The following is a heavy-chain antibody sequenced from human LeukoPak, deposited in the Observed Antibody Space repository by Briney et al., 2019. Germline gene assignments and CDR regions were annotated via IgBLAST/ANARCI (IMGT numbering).Heavy chain of an antibody. J-gene: IGHJ6*02. CDR1: GASGSGFH. D-gene: IGHD2-2*01. V-gene: IGHV4-4*07. CDR3: ARDAGHQLSRRNYYAMDV. CDR2: VSTSGNT. Sequence: PSETLSLTCRVSGASGSGFHWSWIRQTAGKGLEWIGRVSTSGNTFYNPSLESRVAMSVDTSGIHFSLNLSAVTAADTAVYYCARDAGHQLSRRNYYAMDVWGQGTTVTVSS.